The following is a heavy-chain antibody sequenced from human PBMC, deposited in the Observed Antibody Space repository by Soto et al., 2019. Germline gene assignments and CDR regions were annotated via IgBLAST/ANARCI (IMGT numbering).Heavy chain of an antibody. Sequence: GGSLRLSCAASGFTFSSYAMSWVRQAPGKGLEWVSAISGSGGSTYYADSVKGRFTISRDNSKNTLYLQMNSLRAEDTAVYYCAKLLKTTVTTTLPQYFQHWGQGTLVTVSS. CDR2: ISGSGGST. J-gene: IGHJ1*01. D-gene: IGHD4-17*01. CDR3: AKLLKTTVTTTLPQYFQH. V-gene: IGHV3-23*01. CDR1: GFTFSSYA.